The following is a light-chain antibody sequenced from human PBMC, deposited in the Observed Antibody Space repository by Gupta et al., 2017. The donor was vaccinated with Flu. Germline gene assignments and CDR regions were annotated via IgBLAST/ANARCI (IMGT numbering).Light chain of an antibody. Sequence: EIVMTEYPLSLPVTPGERASISCRTSQSILHSNGYNYLDWYLQKPGQSPQLLIYEGSTRASGVPDRFSGSGSGTDFTLKISRVEAEDVGVYYCIQALQTPITFGQGTLLDIK. CDR2: EGS. CDR1: QSILHSNGYNY. V-gene: IGKV2-28*01. J-gene: IGKJ5*01. CDR3: IQALQTPIT.